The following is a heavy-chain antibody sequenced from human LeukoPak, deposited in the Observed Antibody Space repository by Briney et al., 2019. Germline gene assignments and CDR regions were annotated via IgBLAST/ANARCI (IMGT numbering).Heavy chain of an antibody. Sequence: GESLKISCKGLGYSFSNYWIGWVRQMPGKGLEWMGIIYPGDSDTKYSPSFQGKVTISADRAISTAYLQWSSLKASDTAMYYCARRSSQKGSFDPWGQGTLVTVSS. D-gene: IGHD6-13*01. CDR2: IYPGDSDT. CDR3: ARRSSQKGSFDP. CDR1: GYSFSNYW. J-gene: IGHJ5*02. V-gene: IGHV5-51*01.